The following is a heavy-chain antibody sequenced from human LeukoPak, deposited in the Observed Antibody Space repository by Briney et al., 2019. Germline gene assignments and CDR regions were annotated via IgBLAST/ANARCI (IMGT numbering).Heavy chain of an antibody. V-gene: IGHV3-21*01. Sequence: GGSLRLSCAASGFTFSSYSMNWVRQAPGKGLEWVSSISSSSSYIYYADSVKGRFTISRDNAKNSLYLQMNSLRAEDTAVYYCARDWRSRDSSSSSGLDYWGQGTLVTVSS. CDR1: GFTFSSYS. J-gene: IGHJ4*02. D-gene: IGHD6-6*01. CDR3: ARDWRSRDSSSSSGLDY. CDR2: ISSSSSYI.